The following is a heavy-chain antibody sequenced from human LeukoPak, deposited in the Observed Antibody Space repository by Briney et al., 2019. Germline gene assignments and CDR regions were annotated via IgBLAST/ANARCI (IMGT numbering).Heavy chain of an antibody. CDR1: GGSISSYY. V-gene: IGHV4-59*01. Sequence: SETLSLTCTVSGGSISSYYWSWIRQPPGKGLEWIGYIYYSGSTNYNPSLKSRVTISVDTSKNQFSLKLSSVTAADTAVYYCARQGTITYAYFDYWSQGTLVTVSS. J-gene: IGHJ4*02. CDR3: ARQGTITYAYFDY. CDR2: IYYSGST. D-gene: IGHD2-2*01.